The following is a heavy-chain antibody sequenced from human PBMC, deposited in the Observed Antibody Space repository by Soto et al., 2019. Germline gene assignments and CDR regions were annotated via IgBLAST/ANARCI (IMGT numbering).Heavy chain of an antibody. V-gene: IGHV4-39*01. CDR1: GGSISSSRYY. CDR3: ARLSLHRGAIQLADY. CDR2: IYYSGST. J-gene: IGHJ4*02. D-gene: IGHD3-10*01. Sequence: QLQLQESGPGLVKPSETLSLTCTVSGGSISSSRYYWGWIRQPPGKGLEWIGSIYYSGSTYYNPSLKSRVTISVDTSKNQFSLKLSSVTAADTVVYYCARLSLHRGAIQLADYWVQGTLVNVSS.